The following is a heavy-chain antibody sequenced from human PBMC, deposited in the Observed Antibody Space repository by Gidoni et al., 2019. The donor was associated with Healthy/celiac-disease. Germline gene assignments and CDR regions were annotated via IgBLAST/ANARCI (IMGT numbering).Heavy chain of an antibody. CDR2: IYYSGST. CDR1: GGSISSSSYY. CDR3: ARRGYSYGYVDY. Sequence: QLQLQESGPGLVKPSETLSLTCTVSGGSISSSSYYWGWLRQPPGKGLEWIGSIYYSGSTSYNPSLKSRVTISVDTSKNQFSLKLSSVTAADTAVYYCARRGYSYGYVDYWGQGTLVTVSS. V-gene: IGHV4-39*01. J-gene: IGHJ4*02. D-gene: IGHD5-18*01.